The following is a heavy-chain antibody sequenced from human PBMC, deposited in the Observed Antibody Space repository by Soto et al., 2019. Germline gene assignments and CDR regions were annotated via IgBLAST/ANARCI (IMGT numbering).Heavy chain of an antibody. CDR3: ARARYGDFDADPFDI. V-gene: IGHV1-69*01. Sequence: QVQLVQSGAEVKKPGSSVKVSCKASGGTFSIYGISWVRQAPGQGLEWMGGIMPRFHTTTYAQKFQGRITITADESTNNAYLQLDSLPSADTALFYCARARYGDFDADPFDIWGQGTMVTVSS. J-gene: IGHJ3*02. CDR1: GGTFSIYG. CDR2: IMPRFHTT. D-gene: IGHD4-17*01.